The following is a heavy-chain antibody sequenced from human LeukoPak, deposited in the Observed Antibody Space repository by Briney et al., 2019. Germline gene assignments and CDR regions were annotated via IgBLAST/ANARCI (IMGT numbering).Heavy chain of an antibody. CDR1: GGSISSGDYY. D-gene: IGHD2-2*02. CDR3: ARVWHERYCSSTSCYTAFEDY. CDR2: IYYSGST. J-gene: IGHJ4*02. V-gene: IGHV4-30-4*08. Sequence: SETLSLTCTVSGGSISSGDYYWSWIRQPPGKGLEWIGYIYYSGSTYYNPSLKSRVTISVDTSKNQFSLKLSSVTAADTAVYYCARVWHERYCSSTSCYTAFEDYWGQGTLVTVSS.